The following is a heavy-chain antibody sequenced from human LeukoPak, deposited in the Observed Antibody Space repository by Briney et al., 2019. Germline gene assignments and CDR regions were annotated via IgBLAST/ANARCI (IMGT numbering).Heavy chain of an antibody. CDR3: ARGNRYFDL. CDR1: GYTLTEFS. Sequence: GASVKVSCKVSGYTLTEFSMHWVRQAPGQGLEWMGIINPSGGSTNYARKFQGRVTMTRDTSTSTVYMELSSLRSEDTAVYYCARGNRYFDLWGRGTLLTVSS. V-gene: IGHV1-46*01. CDR2: INPSGGST. J-gene: IGHJ2*01.